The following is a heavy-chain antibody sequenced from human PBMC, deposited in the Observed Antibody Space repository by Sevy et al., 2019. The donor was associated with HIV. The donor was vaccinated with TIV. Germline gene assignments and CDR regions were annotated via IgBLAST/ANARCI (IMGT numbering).Heavy chain of an antibody. Sequence: GGSLRLSCAASGFTFSSYWMHWVRQAPGKGLVWVSHINRDGSSTSYADSVKGRFTISRDNAKNTLYLQMNSLRAEDTAVYYCARVADYYGSGSYYTIFDYWAQGTLVTVSS. CDR1: GFTFSSYW. CDR3: ARVADYYGSGSYYTIFDY. V-gene: IGHV3-74*01. D-gene: IGHD3-10*01. CDR2: INRDGSST. J-gene: IGHJ4*02.